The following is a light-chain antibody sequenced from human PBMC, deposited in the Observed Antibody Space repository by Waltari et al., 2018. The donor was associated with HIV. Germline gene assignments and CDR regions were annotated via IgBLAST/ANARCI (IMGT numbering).Light chain of an antibody. CDR1: QSVRSNY. CDR3: QQYGSSPIT. V-gene: IGKV3D-20*01. Sequence: DIVLTPSPATLSLSPGERAILSCGARQSVRSNYLAWYQQKPGLAPRFLIYEASSRATGIPDRFSGSGSGTNFTLTISRLEPEDFAVYYCQQYGSSPITFGQGTRLEIK. CDR2: EAS. J-gene: IGKJ5*01.